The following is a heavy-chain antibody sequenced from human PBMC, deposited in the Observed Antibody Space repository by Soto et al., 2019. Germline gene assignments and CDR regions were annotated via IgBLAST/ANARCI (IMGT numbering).Heavy chain of an antibody. CDR2: ISAYNGNT. Sequence: QVQLVQSGAEVKKPGASVKVSCKASGYTFTSYGISWVRQAPGQGLEWMGWISAYNGNTNYAQKLQGRVTMTTDTSTSTGYMELRSLRSDDTAVYYCARVITGTTFYYYYGMDVWGQGTTVIVSS. J-gene: IGHJ6*02. CDR3: ARVITGTTFYYYYGMDV. CDR1: GYTFTSYG. V-gene: IGHV1-18*01. D-gene: IGHD1-7*01.